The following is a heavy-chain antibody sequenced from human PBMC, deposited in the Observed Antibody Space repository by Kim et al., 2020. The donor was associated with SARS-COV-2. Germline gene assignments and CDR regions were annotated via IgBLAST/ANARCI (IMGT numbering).Heavy chain of an antibody. Sequence: SETLSLTCAVSGGSISSSNWWSWVRQPPGKGLEWIGEIYHSGSTNYNPSLKSRVTISVDKSKNQFSLKLSSVTAADTAVYYCARDVDGDYPVNFDLWGRGTLVTVSS. CDR2: IYHSGST. CDR3: ARDVDGDYPVNFDL. V-gene: IGHV4-4*02. D-gene: IGHD4-17*01. J-gene: IGHJ2*01. CDR1: GGSISSSNW.